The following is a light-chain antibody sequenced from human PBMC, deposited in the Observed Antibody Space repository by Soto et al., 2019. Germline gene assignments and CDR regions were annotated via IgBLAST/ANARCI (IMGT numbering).Light chain of an antibody. CDR2: AAS. CDR3: QQSSSSPST. V-gene: IGKV1-39*01. Sequence: DIQMTQSPSSLSASVGDRVTITCRASQSIRGSLNWYQQKPGKAPKLLIYAASSLQSGVPSRFSGSGSGTDFTLTISSLQPEDFATYYCQQSSSSPSTFGQGTMVEIK. CDR1: QSIRGS. J-gene: IGKJ1*01.